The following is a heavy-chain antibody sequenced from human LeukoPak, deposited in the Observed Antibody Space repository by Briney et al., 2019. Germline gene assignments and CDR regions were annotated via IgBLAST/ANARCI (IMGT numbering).Heavy chain of an antibody. CDR2: ISSSSSYI. CDR1: GFTFSSYS. D-gene: IGHD6-13*01. J-gene: IGHJ4*02. Sequence: GGSLRLSCAASGFTFSSYSMNWVRQAPGKGLEWVSSISSSSSYIYYADSVKVRFTISRDNAKNSLYLQMNSLRAEDTAVYYCARLAAAGTLYYFDYWGQGTLVTVSS. V-gene: IGHV3-21*01. CDR3: ARLAAAGTLYYFDY.